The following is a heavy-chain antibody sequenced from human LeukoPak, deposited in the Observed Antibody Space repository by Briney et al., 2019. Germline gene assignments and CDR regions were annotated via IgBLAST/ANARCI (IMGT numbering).Heavy chain of an antibody. Sequence: GGSLRLSCAASRFTFSSYGMHWVRQAPGKGLEWVSSIGTSSSYIYYADSLKGRFTISRDNAKNSLYLQMNSLRAEDTAVYYCARVGFGELCGDYWGQGTLVTVSS. CDR3: ARVGFGELCGDY. D-gene: IGHD3-10*01. V-gene: IGHV3-21*01. CDR2: IGTSSSYI. J-gene: IGHJ4*02. CDR1: RFTFSSYG.